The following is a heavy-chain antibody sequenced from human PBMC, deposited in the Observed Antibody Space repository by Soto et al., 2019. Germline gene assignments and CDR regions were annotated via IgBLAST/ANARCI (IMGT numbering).Heavy chain of an antibody. D-gene: IGHD6-13*01. V-gene: IGHV4-34*01. CDR2: INHSGST. J-gene: IGHJ5*02. Sequence: SKTLSLTCAVYGGSFSGYYWSWIRQPPGKGLEWIGEINHSGSTNYNPSLKSRVTISVDTSKNQFSLKLSSVTAADTAVYYCARGSSSWYGEWSGTWCQATLGTVFS. CDR1: GGSFSGYY. CDR3: ARGSSSWYGEWSGT.